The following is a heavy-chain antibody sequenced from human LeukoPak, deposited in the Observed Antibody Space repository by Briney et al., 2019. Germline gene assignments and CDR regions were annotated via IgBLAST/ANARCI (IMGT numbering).Heavy chain of an antibody. J-gene: IGHJ4*02. CDR3: ARGSTYYDSSGQVPFDY. D-gene: IGHD3-22*01. CDR2: ISGSSSTI. V-gene: IGHV3-48*01. Sequence: PGGSLRLSCAASGFTFSSYSMNWVRQAPGKGLEWGSYISGSSSTIYYADSVKGRFTISRDNGKNTLYLQMNSLRAEGTAVYYGARGSTYYDSSGQVPFDYWGQGTLVTVSS. CDR1: GFTFSSYS.